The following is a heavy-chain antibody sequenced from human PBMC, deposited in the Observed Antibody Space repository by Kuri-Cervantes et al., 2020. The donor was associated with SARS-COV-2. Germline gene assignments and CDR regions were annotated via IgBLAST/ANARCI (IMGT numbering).Heavy chain of an antibody. J-gene: IGHJ4*02. V-gene: IGHV1-2*04. CDR3: ARDPWRADVSDWKRPFDY. CDR1: GYTFTGYY. D-gene: IGHD6-19*01. CDR2: INPNSGGT. Sequence: ASVKVSCKASGYTFTGYYMHWVRQAPGQGLEWMGWINPNSGGTNYAQKFQGWVTMTRDTSISTVYMELSRLRSDDTAVYYCARDPWRADVSDWKRPFDYWGQGNLVTVSS.